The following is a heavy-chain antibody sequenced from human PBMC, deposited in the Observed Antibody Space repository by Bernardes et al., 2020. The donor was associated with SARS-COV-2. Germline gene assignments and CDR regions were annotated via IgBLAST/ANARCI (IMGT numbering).Heavy chain of an antibody. Sequence: SEPLSLTCTVSGGSISSISYYWGWLLQPPGKGLDWLGSIYYSGSTYYNPSLKSRVTISVDTSKNQFSLKLSSVTAADTAVYYCARQRGSITMIVVVQNWFDPWGQGTLVTGSS. J-gene: IGHJ5*02. V-gene: IGHV4-39*01. CDR2: IYYSGST. CDR3: ARQRGSITMIVVVQNWFDP. CDR1: GGSISSISYY. D-gene: IGHD3-22*01.